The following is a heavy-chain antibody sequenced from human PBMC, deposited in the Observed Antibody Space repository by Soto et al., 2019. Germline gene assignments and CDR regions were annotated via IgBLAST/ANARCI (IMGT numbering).Heavy chain of an antibody. D-gene: IGHD3-3*01. CDR3: ARGRYYDFWRGYYTRGIGAHDAFDI. V-gene: IGHV1-8*01. J-gene: IGHJ3*02. CDR2: MNPNSGNT. Sequence: ASVKVSCKASGYTFTSYDINWVRQATGQGLEWMGWMNPNSGNTGYAQKFQGRVTMTRNTSISTAYMELSSLRSEDTAVYYCARGRYYDFWRGYYTRGIGAHDAFDIWGQGTMVTVSS. CDR1: GYTFTSYD.